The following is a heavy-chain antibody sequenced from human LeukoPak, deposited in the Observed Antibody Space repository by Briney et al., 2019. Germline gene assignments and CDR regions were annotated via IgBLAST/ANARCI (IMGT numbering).Heavy chain of an antibody. CDR2: IIPIFGTA. V-gene: IGHV1-69*06. CDR1: GGTFSSYA. Sequence: SVKVSCKASGGTFSSYAISWVRQAPGQGLEWMGGIIPIFGTANYAQKFQGRVTITADKSTSTAYMELSSLRSEDTAVYYCAGGGLAVTISGTYYYYYYMDAWGKGTTVTVSS. CDR3: AGGGLAVTISGTYYYYYYMDA. D-gene: IGHD4-11*01. J-gene: IGHJ6*03.